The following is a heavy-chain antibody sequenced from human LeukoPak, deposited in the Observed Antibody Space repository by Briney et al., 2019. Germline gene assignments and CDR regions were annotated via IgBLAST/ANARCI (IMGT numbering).Heavy chain of an antibody. CDR2: IFPADSDT. Sequence: GASLQISCKGSGSIFTTYWIGWVRQLPGKGLEWMGIIFPADSDTRYSPSFQGQVTISADKSISTAYLQWSSLKASDTAMYYCARGVPTDYWGQGTLVTVSS. J-gene: IGHJ4*02. V-gene: IGHV5-51*01. D-gene: IGHD3-10*01. CDR1: GSIFTTYW. CDR3: ARGVPTDY.